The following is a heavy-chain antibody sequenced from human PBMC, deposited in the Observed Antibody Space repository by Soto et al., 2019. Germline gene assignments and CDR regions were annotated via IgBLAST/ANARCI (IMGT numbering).Heavy chain of an antibody. V-gene: IGHV4-59*01. CDR3: ARSVAVPGAHIDY. D-gene: IGHD6-19*01. CDR1: GGSISGSY. Sequence: TLSLTCSVSGGSISGSYWSWIRQSPGKGLEWLGYVYYTGSTNYSPSLRSRVSISVDTSKNEFSLRLSSVTAADTAVYFCARSVAVPGAHIDYWGQGTQVTVSS. J-gene: IGHJ4*02. CDR2: VYYTGST.